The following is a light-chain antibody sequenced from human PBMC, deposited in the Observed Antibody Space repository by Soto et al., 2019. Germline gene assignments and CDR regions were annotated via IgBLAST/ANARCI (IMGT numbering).Light chain of an antibody. J-gene: IGLJ2*01. Sequence: QLVLTQPPSASASLGASVTLTCTLSSGYNDKYVDWYQQRPWKGPRFVMRVGTGGIVGSRGDGIPDRFSVLGSGLTRYLTIENIQEEDEGDYHCGADHGSGRDFVVIFGGGTKLTVL. CDR3: GADHGSGRDFVVI. CDR1: SGYNDKY. CDR2: VGTGGIVG. V-gene: IGLV9-49*03.